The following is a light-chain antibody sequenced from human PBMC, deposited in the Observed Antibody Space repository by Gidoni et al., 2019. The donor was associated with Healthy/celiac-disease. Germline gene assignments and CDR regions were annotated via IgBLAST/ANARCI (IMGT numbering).Light chain of an antibody. J-gene: IGKJ2*01. CDR3: QQYNSYPYT. Sequence: DIQMTQSPSTLSASVGDRVTITCRASQSISSWLAWYQQKPGQAPKLLIYKASSLESGVPSRFSGSGSGTEFTLTISSLQPDDFATYYCQQYNSYPYTFXQXTKLEIK. V-gene: IGKV1-5*03. CDR1: QSISSW. CDR2: KAS.